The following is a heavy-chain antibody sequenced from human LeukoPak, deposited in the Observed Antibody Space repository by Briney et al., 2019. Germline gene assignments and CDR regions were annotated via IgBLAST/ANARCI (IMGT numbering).Heavy chain of an antibody. Sequence: PGGSLRLSCAASGFTFSSYGMSWIRQVPGKGLEWVSGITGSGGTTHYADSVKGRFTISRDNAKNSLYLQMNSLRAEDTAVYYCARDLCSSTSCYTDYYGMDVWGQGTTVTVSS. J-gene: IGHJ6*02. CDR3: ARDLCSSTSCYTDYYGMDV. CDR1: GFTFSSYG. D-gene: IGHD2-2*02. CDR2: ITGSGGTT. V-gene: IGHV3-11*01.